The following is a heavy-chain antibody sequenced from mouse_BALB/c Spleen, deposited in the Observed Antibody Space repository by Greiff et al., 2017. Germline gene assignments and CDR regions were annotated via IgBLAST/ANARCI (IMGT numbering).Heavy chain of an antibody. CDR1: GFSLTGYG. Sequence: VMLVESGPGLVAPSQSLSITCTVSGFSLTGYGVNWVRQPPGKGLEWLGMIWGDGSTDYNSALKSRLSISKDNSKSQVFLKMNSLQTDDTARYYCAREDLYYGSRGFAYWGQGTLVTVSA. V-gene: IGHV2-6-7*01. D-gene: IGHD1-1*01. J-gene: IGHJ3*01. CDR2: IWGDGST. CDR3: AREDLYYGSRGFAY.